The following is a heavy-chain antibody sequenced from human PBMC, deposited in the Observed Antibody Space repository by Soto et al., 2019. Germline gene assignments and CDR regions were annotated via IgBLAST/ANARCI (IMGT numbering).Heavy chain of an antibody. CDR2: INPNTGGT. Sequence: ASVKVSCKASGYTFTDYYMHWVRQVPGQGLEWMGWINPNTGGTNYAQKFQGWVTMTTDTSITTAYMELNRLRSDDPAVYYCARDPINSSARLIDYWGQGTLVTVSS. V-gene: IGHV1-2*04. J-gene: IGHJ4*02. CDR1: GYTFTDYY. D-gene: IGHD6-6*01. CDR3: ARDPINSSARLIDY.